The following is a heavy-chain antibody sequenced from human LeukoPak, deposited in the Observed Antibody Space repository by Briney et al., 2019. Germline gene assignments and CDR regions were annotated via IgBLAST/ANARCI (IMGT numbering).Heavy chain of an antibody. J-gene: IGHJ6*02. V-gene: IGHV1-8*01. Sequence: ASVKVSRKASGYTFTSYDINWVRQATGQGLEWMGWMNPNSGNTGYAQKFQGRVTMTRNTSISTAYMKLSSLRSEDTAVYYCARVGSGYYYYGMDVWGQGTTVTVSS. CDR2: MNPNSGNT. CDR1: GYTFTSYD. CDR3: ARVGSGYYYYGMDV.